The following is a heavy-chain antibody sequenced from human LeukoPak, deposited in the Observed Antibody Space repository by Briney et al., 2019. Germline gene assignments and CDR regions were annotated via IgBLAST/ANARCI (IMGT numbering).Heavy chain of an antibody. V-gene: IGHV5-51*01. CDR2: IYPGDSDT. D-gene: IGHD3-22*01. J-gene: IGHJ4*02. CDR3: ARRGDSSGYYYGGFNILPGSFDY. CDR1: GYSFPSSW. Sequence: GESLKISCKGSGYSFPSSWIGWVRQMPGKGLEWMGIIYPGDSDTGYSPSFQGQVTISADKSISTAYLQWGSLKASDTAMYYCARRGDSSGYYYGGFNILPGSFDYWGQGTLVTVSS.